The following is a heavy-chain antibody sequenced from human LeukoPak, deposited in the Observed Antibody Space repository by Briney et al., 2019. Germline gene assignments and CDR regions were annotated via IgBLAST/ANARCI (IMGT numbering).Heavy chain of an antibody. V-gene: IGHV3-11*01. D-gene: IGHD2/OR15-2a*01. J-gene: IGHJ4*02. CDR1: GFTFSDNY. Sequence: GGSLRLSCAASGFTFSDNYMSWIRQAPGKGLEWVSYITSSGSTIYYADSVKGRFTISRDNAKNSLFLQMNNLRAEDRAVYYCARDRRLYGYFFDYWSQGTLVTVSS. CDR3: ARDRRLYGYFFDY. CDR2: ITSSGSTI.